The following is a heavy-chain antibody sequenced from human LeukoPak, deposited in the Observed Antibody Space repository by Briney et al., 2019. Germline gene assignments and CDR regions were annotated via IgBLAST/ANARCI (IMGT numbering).Heavy chain of an antibody. Sequence: ASVKVSCKVSGYTLTELSMHWVRQAPGKGLEWMGGFDPEDGETIYAQKFQGRVTMTEDTSTDTAYMELSSLRSEDTAVYYCATAQNLPCSSTSCYPDDYYYYMDVWGKGTTVTVSS. CDR3: ATAQNLPCSSTSCYPDDYYYYMDV. D-gene: IGHD2-2*01. J-gene: IGHJ6*03. CDR2: FDPEDGET. CDR1: GYTLTELS. V-gene: IGHV1-24*01.